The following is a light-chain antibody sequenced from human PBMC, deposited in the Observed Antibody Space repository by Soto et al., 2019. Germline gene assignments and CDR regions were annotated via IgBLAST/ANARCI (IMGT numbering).Light chain of an antibody. Sequence: EIVLTQSPGTLSFSPEERATLSCRASQSISSSYLAWYQQKPGQAPRLLIYAASSRATGIPDRFSGSGSGTDFTLTISRLEPEDFAVYYCQQYGSSSYTFGQGTQLEIK. CDR3: QQYGSSSYT. J-gene: IGKJ2*01. V-gene: IGKV3-20*01. CDR1: QSISSSY. CDR2: AAS.